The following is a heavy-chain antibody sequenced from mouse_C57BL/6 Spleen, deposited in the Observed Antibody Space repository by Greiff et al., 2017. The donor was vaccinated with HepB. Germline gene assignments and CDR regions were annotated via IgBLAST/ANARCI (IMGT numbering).Heavy chain of an antibody. CDR2: INPNYGTT. J-gene: IGHJ3*01. CDR3: ARGGIYDGYYDWFAY. D-gene: IGHD2-3*01. V-gene: IGHV1-39*01. Sequence: EVQLQESGPELVKPGASVKISCKASGYSFTDYNMNWVKQSNGKSLEWIGVINPNYGTTSYNQKFKGKATLTVDQSSSTAYMQLNSLTSEDSAVYYCARGGIYDGYYDWFAYWGQGTLVTVSA. CDR1: GYSFTDYN.